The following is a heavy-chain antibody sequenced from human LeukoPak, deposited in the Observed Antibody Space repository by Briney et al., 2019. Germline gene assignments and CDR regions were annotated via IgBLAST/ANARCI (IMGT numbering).Heavy chain of an antibody. J-gene: IGHJ4*02. CDR2: INHSGST. CDR1: GGSFSGYY. V-gene: IGHV4-34*01. Sequence: SETLSLTCAVYGGSFSGYYWSWIRQPPGKGLEWIGEINHSGSTNYNPSLKSRVTISVDTSKNQFSLKLSSVTAADTAVYYCARDGGTYYDFWSGSPTDYWGQGTLVTVSS. D-gene: IGHD3-3*01. CDR3: ARDGGTYYDFWSGSPTDY.